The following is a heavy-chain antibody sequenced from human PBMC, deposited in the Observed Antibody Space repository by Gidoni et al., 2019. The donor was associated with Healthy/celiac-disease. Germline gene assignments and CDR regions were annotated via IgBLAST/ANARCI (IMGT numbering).Heavy chain of an antibody. CDR2: ISYDGSNK. CDR1: GFTFSSYA. CDR3: ARPYSSGWFARPYDAFDI. J-gene: IGHJ3*02. V-gene: IGHV3-30*01. Sequence: VQHGRSLRLSCAASGFTFSSYAMHWVRQAPGKGLEWVAVISYDGSNKYYADSVKSRFTISRDNSKNTLYLQMNSLRAEDTAVYYCARPYSSGWFARPYDAFDIWGQGTMVTVSS. D-gene: IGHD6-19*01.